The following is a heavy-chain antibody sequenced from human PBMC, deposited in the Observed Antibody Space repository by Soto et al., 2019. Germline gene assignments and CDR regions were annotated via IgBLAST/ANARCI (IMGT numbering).Heavy chain of an antibody. J-gene: IGHJ5*02. CDR2: IYYSGST. D-gene: IGHD3-10*01. CDR3: ARRGLLWFGVTFDP. V-gene: IGHV4-39*01. Sequence: QLQLQESGPGLVKPSETLSLTCTVSGGSISSSSYYWGWIRQPQGKGLEWIGSIYYSGSTYYNPSLKSRVTISVDTSKNQFSLKLSSVTAADTAVYYCARRGLLWFGVTFDPWGQGTLVTVSS. CDR1: GGSISSSSYY.